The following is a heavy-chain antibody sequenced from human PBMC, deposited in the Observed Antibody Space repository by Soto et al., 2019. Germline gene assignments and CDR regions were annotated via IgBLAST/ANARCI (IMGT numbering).Heavy chain of an antibody. V-gene: IGHV3-33*06. CDR1: GFPFSIYG. D-gene: IGHD4-17*01. J-gene: IGHJ5*02. CDR2: IWDGGGEK. CDR3: AKGPSTGPDWFDP. Sequence: PGGSLRLSCAASGFPFSIYGMHWVRQAPGKGLEWLAAIWDGGGEKYYADSVKGRFTISRDNSKNTLYLQMNSLRAEDTAVYYCAKGPSTGPDWFDPWGQGTLVTVSS.